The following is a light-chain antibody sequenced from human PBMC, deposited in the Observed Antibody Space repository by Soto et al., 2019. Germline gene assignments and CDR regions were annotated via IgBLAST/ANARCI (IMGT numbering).Light chain of an antibody. V-gene: IGKV1-12*01. J-gene: IGKJ4*01. CDR2: AAS. CDR3: DHVKGFPLT. CDR1: HDIASW. Sequence: DIQMTQSPSSVSAFVGDRVAITCRASHDIASWLAWYQQQPGKAPRLLIYAASSLQSGVPTRFSGSGSETDFTLTITNLQPEDSAVYYCDHVKGFPLTFGGGTKVEIK.